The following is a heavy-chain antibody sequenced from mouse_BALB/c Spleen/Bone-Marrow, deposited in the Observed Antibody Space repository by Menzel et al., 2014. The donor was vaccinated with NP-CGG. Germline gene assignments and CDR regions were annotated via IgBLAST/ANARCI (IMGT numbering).Heavy chain of an antibody. CDR2: ISTYYGDA. J-gene: IGHJ4*01. CDR1: GYTFTDYS. V-gene: IGHV1-67*01. Sequence: VKLMESGAELVRPGVSVKISCKGSGYTFTDYSIHWVRQSHAKSLEWIGVISTYYGDANYNQKFKGKATMTVDKSSSTAHMELARLSSEDSAIYYCARRGSMDYWGQGTSVTVSS. CDR3: ARRGSMDY.